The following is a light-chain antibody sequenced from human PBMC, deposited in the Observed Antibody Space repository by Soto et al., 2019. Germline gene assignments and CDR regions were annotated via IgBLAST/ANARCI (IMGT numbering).Light chain of an antibody. CDR2: GAS. CDR1: QDIGSV. CDR3: QHYLNYPIT. Sequence: IGMTQSPSSLSASIGDTVTITCRASQDIGSVLAWYQQKPGTAPKVLISGASDLHGGVPSRFSGSGSRTDFTLTITHLQSEDFATYYCQHYLNYPITFGQGTRLEIK. J-gene: IGKJ5*01. V-gene: IGKV1-8*01.